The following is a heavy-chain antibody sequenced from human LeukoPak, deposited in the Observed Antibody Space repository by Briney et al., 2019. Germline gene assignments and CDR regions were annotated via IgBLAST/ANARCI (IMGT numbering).Heavy chain of an antibody. J-gene: IGHJ4*02. CDR2: IRYDGSNK. CDR3: AKPYDFWSGYSDY. V-gene: IGHV3-30*02. CDR1: GLTLSSYG. D-gene: IGHD3-3*01. Sequence: GGPLRLSCEAFGLTLSSYGMHGVRQAPGRGRGGVAFIRYDGSNKYYADSVKGRFTISRDNSKNTLYLQMNSLRAEDTAVYYCAKPYDFWSGYSDYWGQGTLVTVSS.